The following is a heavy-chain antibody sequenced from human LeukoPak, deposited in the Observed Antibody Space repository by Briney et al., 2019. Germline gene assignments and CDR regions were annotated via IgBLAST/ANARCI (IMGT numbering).Heavy chain of an antibody. Sequence: GGSLRLSCEVSGSTFSKYGMHWVRQAPGKGLEWVSTIRYDGSTEYYADSVRGRFTISRDNSGNTLFLQMNSLGAEDTAGYYCVRDTITYDIFTGSPDYWGQGTLVIVSS. V-gene: IGHV3-30*02. J-gene: IGHJ4*02. CDR1: GSTFSKYG. CDR3: VRDTITYDIFTGSPDY. CDR2: IRYDGSTE. D-gene: IGHD3-9*01.